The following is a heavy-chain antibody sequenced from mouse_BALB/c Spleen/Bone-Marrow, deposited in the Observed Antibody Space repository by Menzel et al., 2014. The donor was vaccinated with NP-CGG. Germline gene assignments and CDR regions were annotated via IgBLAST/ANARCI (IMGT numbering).Heavy chain of an antibody. CDR3: ARLGYYVWFPY. Sequence: VMLVESGGGVVQPGGSLKLSCAASGFYFSRYWMSWVRQAPGKGLEWIGEINPGSNTINYTPSLKDKFIISRDNTKNTLYLQMIKVKSEDTALYYCARLGYYVWFPYWAKWTLVPVSA. CDR1: GFYFSRYW. J-gene: IGHJ3*01. V-gene: IGHV4-1*02. D-gene: IGHD2-3*01. CDR2: INPGSNTI.